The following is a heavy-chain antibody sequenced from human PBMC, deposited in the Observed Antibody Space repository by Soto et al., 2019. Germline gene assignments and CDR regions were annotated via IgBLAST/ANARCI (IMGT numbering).Heavy chain of an antibody. CDR1: GFTVSSNY. D-gene: IGHD3-10*01. J-gene: IGHJ4*02. CDR2: IYSGGST. CDR3: ARDRMTMVRGVIPLTFDF. Sequence: EVQLVESGGGLIQPGGSLRLSCAASGFTVSSNYMSWVRQAPGKGLEWVSVIYSGGSTYYADSVKGRFTISRDNSKNTLYLQMNSVNAEDTAVYYCARDRMTMVRGVIPLTFDFWGQGTLVTVSS. V-gene: IGHV3-53*01.